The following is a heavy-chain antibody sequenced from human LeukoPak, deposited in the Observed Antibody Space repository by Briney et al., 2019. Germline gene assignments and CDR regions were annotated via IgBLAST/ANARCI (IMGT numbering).Heavy chain of an antibody. J-gene: IGHJ6*03. CDR2: INHSGST. Sequence: SSETLSLTCAVYGGSFSGYYWSWIRQPPGKGLEWIGEINHSGSTNYNPSLKSRVTISVDTSKNQFSLKLSSVTAADTAVYYCARGYCSGGSCYSYYYYNYMDVWGKGTTVTVSS. CDR3: ARGYCSGGSCYSYYYYNYMDV. CDR1: GGSFSGYY. V-gene: IGHV4-34*01. D-gene: IGHD2-15*01.